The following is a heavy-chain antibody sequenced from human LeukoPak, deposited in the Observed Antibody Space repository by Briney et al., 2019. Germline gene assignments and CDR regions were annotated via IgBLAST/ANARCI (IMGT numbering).Heavy chain of an antibody. CDR1: GGSFSGYC. CDR2: INHSGST. D-gene: IGHD7-27*01. Sequence: PSETLSLTCAVYGGSFSGYCWSWIRQPPGKGLEWIGEINHSGSTNYNPSLKSRVTISVDTSKNQFSLKLSSVTAADTAAYYCASRSPGYYFDYWGQGTLVTVSS. CDR3: ASRSPGYYFDY. J-gene: IGHJ4*02. V-gene: IGHV4-34*01.